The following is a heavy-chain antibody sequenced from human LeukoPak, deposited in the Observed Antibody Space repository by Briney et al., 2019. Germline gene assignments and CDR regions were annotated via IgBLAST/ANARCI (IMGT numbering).Heavy chain of an antibody. J-gene: IGHJ4*02. D-gene: IGHD3-22*01. V-gene: IGHV4-34*01. CDR1: GGSFSGYY. CDR3: ARASRGITMIVVVIDY. CDR2: IYYSGST. Sequence: KTSETLPLTCAVYGGSFSGYYWSWIRQPPGKGLEWIGGIYYSGSTYYNPSLKSRVTISVDTSKNQFSLKLSSVTAADTAVYYCARASRGITMIVVVIDYWGQGTLVTVSS.